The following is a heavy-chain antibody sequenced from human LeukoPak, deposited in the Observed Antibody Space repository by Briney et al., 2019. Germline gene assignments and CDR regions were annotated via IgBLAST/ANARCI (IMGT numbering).Heavy chain of an antibody. Sequence: GASVKVSCKASGYTLTSYYMHWVRQAPGQGPEWMGWINTNAGNPTYAQGFTGRFVFSLDTSVSTAYLQISSLQAEDTAVYYCARASGYCSGLGCYLHFDYWGQGTLVTVSS. CDR1: GYTLTSYY. CDR3: ARASGYCSGLGCYLHFDY. CDR2: INTNAGNP. J-gene: IGHJ4*02. V-gene: IGHV7-4-1*02. D-gene: IGHD2-15*01.